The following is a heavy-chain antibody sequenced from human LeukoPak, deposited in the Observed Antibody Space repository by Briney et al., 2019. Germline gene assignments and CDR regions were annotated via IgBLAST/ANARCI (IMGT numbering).Heavy chain of an antibody. Sequence: PGGSLRLSCTASGFTFVDYAMSWVRQAPGKGLEWVGFIRIKAYGGTTEYAASVKGRFTISRDDSKSIAYLQMNSLKTEDTAVYCCTRVYDYVWGSYRPRREYYFDYWGQGTLVTVSS. CDR3: TRVYDYVWGSYRPRREYYFDY. V-gene: IGHV3-49*04. CDR2: IRIKAYGGTT. D-gene: IGHD3-16*02. CDR1: GFTFVDYA. J-gene: IGHJ4*02.